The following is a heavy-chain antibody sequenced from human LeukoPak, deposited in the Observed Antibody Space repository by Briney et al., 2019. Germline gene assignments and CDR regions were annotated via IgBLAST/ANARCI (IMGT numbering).Heavy chain of an antibody. CDR2: MNPNSGNT. D-gene: IGHD2-15*01. J-gene: IGHJ3*02. CDR3: ARVGSRNIVVVVAATQGYAFDI. Sequence: GASVKVSCKASGYTFTSYDINWVRQATGQGLEWMGWMNPNSGNTGYAQKFQGRVTMTRNTSISTAYMELSSLRSEDTAVYYCARVGSRNIVVVVAATQGYAFDIWGQGTMVTVSS. CDR1: GYTFTSYD. V-gene: IGHV1-8*01.